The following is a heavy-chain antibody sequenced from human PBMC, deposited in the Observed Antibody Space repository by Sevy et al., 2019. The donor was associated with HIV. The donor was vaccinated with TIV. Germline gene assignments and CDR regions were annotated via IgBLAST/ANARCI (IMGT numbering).Heavy chain of an antibody. J-gene: IGHJ6*02. CDR3: ARDRGVGTSSYGMDA. Sequence: GGSLRLSCTASGFIFSHYSMNWVRQAPGKGLEWVSSISTSSTYIYYADSVKGRFTISRDNAKNLLYLQMNSLRAEDTAVYQCARDRGVGTSSYGMDAWGQGTTVTVSS. CDR2: ISTSSTYI. D-gene: IGHD1-26*01. V-gene: IGHV3-21*01. CDR1: GFIFSHYS.